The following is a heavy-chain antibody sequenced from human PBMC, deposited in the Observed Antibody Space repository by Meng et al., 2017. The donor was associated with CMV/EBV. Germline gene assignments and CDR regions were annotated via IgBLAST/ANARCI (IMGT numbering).Heavy chain of an antibody. CDR2: IIPILGIA. D-gene: IGHD3-10*01. V-gene: IGHV1-69*10. J-gene: IGHJ6*02. CDR1: GGIFSSYA. Sequence: SVNVSCQASGGIFSSYAISWVRQAPGQGLEWMGGIIPILGIANYAQKFQGRVTITADKSARTAYMELSSLRSEDTAVYYCARLGELLWFGEPLLGMDVWGQGTTVTVSS. CDR3: ARLGELLWFGEPLLGMDV.